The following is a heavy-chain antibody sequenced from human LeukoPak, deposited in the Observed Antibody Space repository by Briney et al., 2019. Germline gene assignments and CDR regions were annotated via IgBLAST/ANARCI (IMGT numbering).Heavy chain of an antibody. D-gene: IGHD2-15*01. V-gene: IGHV4-39*01. Sequence: SETLSLTCIVSGGSISSSSHYWGWIRQPPGKELEWIGSIYYSGSTYYSPSLKSRVTISVDTSKNQFSLKLRSVTAADTAVYHCARHWAYCSGGTCYSFDDWGQGTLVTVSS. J-gene: IGHJ4*02. CDR1: GGSISSSSHY. CDR3: ARHWAYCSGGTCYSFDD. CDR2: IYYSGST.